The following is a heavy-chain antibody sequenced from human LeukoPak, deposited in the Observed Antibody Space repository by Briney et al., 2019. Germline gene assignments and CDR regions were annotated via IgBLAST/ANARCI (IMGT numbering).Heavy chain of an antibody. CDR1: GFTFSDYY. J-gene: IGHJ5*01. V-gene: IGHV3-11*04. Sequence: PGVSLRLSCAAAGFTFSDYYMTWIRQAPGKGLDWVSYISESGGTIHYADSVKGRFIISRDNAKNSLYLQMNGLRAEDTAVYYCARGYGSARYSNWFDSWGLGTLVTVSS. CDR3: ARGYGSARYSNWFDS. D-gene: IGHD3-10*01. CDR2: ISESGGTI.